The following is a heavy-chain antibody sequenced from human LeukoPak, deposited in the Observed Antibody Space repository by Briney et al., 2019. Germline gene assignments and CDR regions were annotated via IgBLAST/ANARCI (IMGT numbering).Heavy chain of an antibody. Sequence: GGSLRLSCAASGFTYSHYGMHWVRQAPGKGLEWVAVIWSDATEKYYSDAVKGRFTISRDNSRNTLYLQMNSLRGEDTAMYYCAKDAQRGFDYSNSLEYWGQGTLVTVSS. CDR1: GFTYSHYG. J-gene: IGHJ4*02. V-gene: IGHV3-33*06. CDR2: IWSDATEK. CDR3: AKDAQRGFDYSNSLEY. D-gene: IGHD4-11*01.